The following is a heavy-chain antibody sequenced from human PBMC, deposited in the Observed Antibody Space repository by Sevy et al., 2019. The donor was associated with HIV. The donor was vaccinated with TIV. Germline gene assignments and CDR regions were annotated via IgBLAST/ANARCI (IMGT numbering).Heavy chain of an antibody. D-gene: IGHD5-12*01. V-gene: IGHV1-18*01. CDR3: ARGGNKVEMATINADAFDI. Sequence: ASVKVSCKASGYTFTSYGISWVRQAPGQGLEWMGWISAYNGNTNYAQKLQGRVTMTTDTSTSTAYMELRSLRSDDTAVYYCARGGNKVEMATINADAFDIWGQGTMVTVSS. J-gene: IGHJ3*02. CDR2: ISAYNGNT. CDR1: GYTFTSYG.